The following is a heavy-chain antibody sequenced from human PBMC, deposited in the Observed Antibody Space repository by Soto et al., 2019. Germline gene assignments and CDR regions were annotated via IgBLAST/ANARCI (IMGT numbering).Heavy chain of an antibody. CDR2: ISGSGGST. D-gene: IGHD2-15*01. CDR3: AKVIGYCSGGSCYPRRGVLGY. Sequence: LSLTCAASGFTFSSYAMSWVRQAPGKGLEWVSAISGSGGSTYYADSVKGRFTISRDNSKNTLYLQMNSLRAEETAVYYCAKVIGYCSGGSCYPRRGVLGYWGQGTLVTVSS. V-gene: IGHV3-23*01. CDR1: GFTFSSYA. J-gene: IGHJ4*02.